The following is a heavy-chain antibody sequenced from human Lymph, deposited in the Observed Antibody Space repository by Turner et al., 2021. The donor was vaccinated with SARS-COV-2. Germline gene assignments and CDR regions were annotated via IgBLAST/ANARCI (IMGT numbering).Heavy chain of an antibody. D-gene: IGHD2-8*01. CDR1: GGSISSGDYY. Sequence: QVRLQESGPGLVKPSQTLSLTCTVSGGSISSGDYYWSWIRQPQGKGLEWIGYIYYSGSTYYNPTLKSRVTISVDSSKIQFSLKLSSVTAAGTAVYYCASVVVLRRAYFDYWGQGTLVTVSS. J-gene: IGHJ4*02. V-gene: IGHV4-30-4*01. CDR2: IYYSGST. CDR3: ASVVVLRRAYFDY.